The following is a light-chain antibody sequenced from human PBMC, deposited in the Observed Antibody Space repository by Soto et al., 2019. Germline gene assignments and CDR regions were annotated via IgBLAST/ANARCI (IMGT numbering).Light chain of an antibody. CDR1: QSISNW. CDR3: QHCNIYPWT. CDR2: KAS. Sequence: DIQMTQSPSTLSASVGDRVTITCRASQSISNWLAWYQQKPGKAPKLLIYKASSLESGVPSRFSGSGSGTEFTLTISSLQPDDFATYYCQHCNIYPWTFGQGTKVEIK. V-gene: IGKV1-5*03. J-gene: IGKJ1*01.